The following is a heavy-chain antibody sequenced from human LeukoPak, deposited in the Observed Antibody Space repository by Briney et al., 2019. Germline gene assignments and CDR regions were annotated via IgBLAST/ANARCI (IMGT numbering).Heavy chain of an antibody. D-gene: IGHD2-2*01. CDR2: ISSSSSTI. V-gene: IGHV3-48*01. CDR1: GFAFSSYS. J-gene: IGHJ3*02. Sequence: PGGSLRLSCAASGFAFSSYSMNWVRQAPGKGLEWVSYISSSSSTIYYADSVKGRFTISRDNAKNSLYLQMNSLRAEDTAVYYCARIVVVPAAIRDAFDIWGQGTMVTVPS. CDR3: ARIVVVPAAIRDAFDI.